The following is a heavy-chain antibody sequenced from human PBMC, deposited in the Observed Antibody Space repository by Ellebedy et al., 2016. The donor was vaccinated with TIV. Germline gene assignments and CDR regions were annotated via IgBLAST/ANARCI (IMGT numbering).Heavy chain of an antibody. CDR1: GGSINSDGYY. J-gene: IGHJ5*02. CDR2: IFYSGST. Sequence: SETLSLXCTVSGGSINSDGYYWSWIRQHPGKGLEWIGYIFYSGSTYYNPPLKSRFSISLDMSKNQFSLKLSSVTAADTAVFYCARGEAQGGSLLYESWGQGTLVTVSA. CDR3: ARGEAQGGSLLYES. V-gene: IGHV4-31*03. D-gene: IGHD3-16*01.